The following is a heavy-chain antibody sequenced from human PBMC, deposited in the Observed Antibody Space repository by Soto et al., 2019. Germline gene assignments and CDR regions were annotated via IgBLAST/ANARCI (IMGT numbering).Heavy chain of an antibody. Sequence: PGWALRLSCAGSGSTFTDFTMTWVRQAPGKGLEWVSAISGDGLITYYAGSVKGRFTISRDNSKTTLYLQMNSLRAEDTAVYYCARRPDAFDIWGRGTMVTVSS. CDR3: ARRPDAFDI. CDR2: ISGDGLIT. J-gene: IGHJ3*02. CDR1: GSTFTDFT. V-gene: IGHV3-23*01.